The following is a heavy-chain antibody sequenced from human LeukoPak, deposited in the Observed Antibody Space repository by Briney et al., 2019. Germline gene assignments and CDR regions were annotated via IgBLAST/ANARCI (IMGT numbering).Heavy chain of an antibody. J-gene: IGHJ4*02. Sequence: YPSETLSLTCTVSGGSISSYYWSWIRQPPGKGLEWIGCIYYSGSTNYNPSLKSRVTISVDTSKNQFSLKLSSVTAADTAVYYCARAPYYDILTGYYPNSYFDYWGQGTLVTVSS. CDR1: GGSISSYY. V-gene: IGHV4-59*01. D-gene: IGHD3-9*01. CDR2: IYYSGST. CDR3: ARAPYYDILTGYYPNSYFDY.